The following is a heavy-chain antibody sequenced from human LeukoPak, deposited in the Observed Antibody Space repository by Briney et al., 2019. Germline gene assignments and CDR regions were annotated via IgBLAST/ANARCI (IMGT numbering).Heavy chain of an antibody. J-gene: IGHJ4*02. CDR3: VRGGYYYGPSD. CDR1: GGSISSYY. V-gene: IGHV4-4*07. CDR2: TYTSGSI. Sequence: SETLSLTCTVSGGSISSYYWSRIRQPAGKGLEWIGRTYTSGSINYNPSLKSRVTMSVDTSKNQFSLKLSSVTAADTAVYYCVRGGYYYGPSDWGQGTLVTVSS. D-gene: IGHD3-10*01.